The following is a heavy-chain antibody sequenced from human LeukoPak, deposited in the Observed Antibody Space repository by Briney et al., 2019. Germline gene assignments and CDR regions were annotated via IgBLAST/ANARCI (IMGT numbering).Heavy chain of an antibody. Sequence: TGGSLRLSCAVSGFPFSIYEMNWVRQAPWKGLEWVSNIGSSGTTIYYADSVKGRFSISRDNAKSSLYLQMNSLRVEDTAVYYCALLAVASDFDYWGQGALVTVSS. CDR2: IGSSGTTI. J-gene: IGHJ4*02. CDR3: ALLAVASDFDY. V-gene: IGHV3-48*03. D-gene: IGHD6-19*01. CDR1: GFPFSIYE.